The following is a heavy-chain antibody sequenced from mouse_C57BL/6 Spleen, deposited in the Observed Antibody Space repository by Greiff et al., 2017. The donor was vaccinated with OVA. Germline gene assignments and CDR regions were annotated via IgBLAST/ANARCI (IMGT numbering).Heavy chain of an antibody. Sequence: VQLQQSGPELVKPGASVKISCKASGYSFTGYYMNWVKQSPEKSLEWIGEINPSTGGTTYNQKFKAKATLTVDKSSSTDYMQLKSLTSEDSAVYYCARRSNYCFADWGQGTLVTVSA. D-gene: IGHD2-5*01. J-gene: IGHJ3*01. CDR3: ARRSNYCFAD. V-gene: IGHV1-42*01. CDR2: INPSTGGT. CDR1: GYSFTGYY.